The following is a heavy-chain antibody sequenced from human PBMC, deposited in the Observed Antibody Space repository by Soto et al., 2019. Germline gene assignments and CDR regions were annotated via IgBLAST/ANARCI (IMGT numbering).Heavy chain of an antibody. CDR3: ARDKDRQQLGGNYYYIMDV. Sequence: GASVKVSCKTSGGTFRTSAISWVRQAPGQGLEWMGGIMPVFSTPDYAQKFQGRVTITADESTGTAYKELSSLRSEDTAVFFCARDKDRQQLGGNYYYIMDVWGQGTTVTVSS. D-gene: IGHD3-3*02. V-gene: IGHV1-69*13. CDR2: IMPVFSTP. J-gene: IGHJ6*01. CDR1: GGTFRTSA.